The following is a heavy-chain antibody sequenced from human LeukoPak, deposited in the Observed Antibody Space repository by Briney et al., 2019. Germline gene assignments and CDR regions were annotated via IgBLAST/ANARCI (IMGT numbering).Heavy chain of an antibody. Sequence: GGSLRLSCAASGFTFSSSWMSWVRQAPGKGLEWVTNIKPDGSEKYYVDSVKGRFTISRDNAQNSLYLQMNSLRAEDTAVYYCAKAEGSGSYFYYFDYWGQGSLVTVSS. D-gene: IGHD1-26*01. J-gene: IGHJ4*02. CDR3: AKAEGSGSYFYYFDY. CDR1: GFTFSSSW. CDR2: IKPDGSEK. V-gene: IGHV3-7*01.